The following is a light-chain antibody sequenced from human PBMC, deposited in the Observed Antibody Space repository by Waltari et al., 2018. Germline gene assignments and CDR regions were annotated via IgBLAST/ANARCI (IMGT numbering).Light chain of an antibody. CDR2: RNS. CDR1: NSNIGVNY. J-gene: IGLJ2*01. CDR3: AAWDTSLRGHVI. V-gene: IGLV1-47*01. Sequence: QSGLTQPPSASGTPGQRLTISCSGSNSNIGVNYVYWSQHFPGTAPKLLNYRNSLLPSGVSDRFSGSKSGASASLAISGLRSEDEADYYCAAWDTSLRGHVIFGGGTKLTVV.